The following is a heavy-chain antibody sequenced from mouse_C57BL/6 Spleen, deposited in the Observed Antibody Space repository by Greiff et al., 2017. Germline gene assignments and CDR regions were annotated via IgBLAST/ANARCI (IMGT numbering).Heavy chain of an antibody. CDR1: GYTFTDYY. V-gene: IGHV1-19*01. Sequence: EVQLVESGPVLVKPGASVKMSCKASGYTFTDYYMNWVKQSHGKSLEWIGVINPYNGGTSYNQKFKGKATLTVDKSSSTAYMELNSLTSEDSAVYYCARLVNYYGSGYFDVWGTGTTVTVSS. D-gene: IGHD1-1*01. J-gene: IGHJ1*03. CDR2: INPYNGGT. CDR3: ARLVNYYGSGYFDV.